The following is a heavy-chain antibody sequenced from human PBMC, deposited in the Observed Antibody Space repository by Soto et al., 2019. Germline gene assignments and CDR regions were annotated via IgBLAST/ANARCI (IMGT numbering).Heavy chain of an antibody. CDR2: MNPNSGNT. J-gene: IGHJ6*02. Sequence: ASVKVSCKASGYTFTSYDINWVRQATGQGLEWMGWMNPNSGNTGYAQKFQGRVTMTRNTSISTAYMELSSLRSEDTAVYYCARDSMPRMNYYGMDVWGQGTTVTVSS. CDR1: GYTFTSYD. V-gene: IGHV1-8*01. D-gene: IGHD2-2*01. CDR3: ARDSMPRMNYYGMDV.